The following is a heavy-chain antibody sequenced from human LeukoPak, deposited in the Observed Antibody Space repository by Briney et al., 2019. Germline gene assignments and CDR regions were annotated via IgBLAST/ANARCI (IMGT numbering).Heavy chain of an antibody. Sequence: SETLSLTCTVSGGSISTRTYSWGWIRQPPEKGLEWIGSLYYSGSIYSNPSLKSRVSISVDTSKNQFSLKLSSVTAADTAVYYCARAYYYDSSGYYPGAFDIRGQGTLVTVSS. J-gene: IGHJ3*02. CDR1: GGSISTRTYS. V-gene: IGHV4-39*07. CDR2: LYYSGSI. D-gene: IGHD3-22*01. CDR3: ARAYYYDSSGYYPGAFDI.